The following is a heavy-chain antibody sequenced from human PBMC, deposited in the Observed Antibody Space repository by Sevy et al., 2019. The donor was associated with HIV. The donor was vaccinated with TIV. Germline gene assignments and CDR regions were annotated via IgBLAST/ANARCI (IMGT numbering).Heavy chain of an antibody. J-gene: IGHJ5*02. V-gene: IGHV3-73*01. D-gene: IGHD2-2*01. Sequence: GGSLRLSCAASGFTFSGSAMHWVRQASGKGLEWVGRIRSKANSYATAYAASVKGRFTISRDDSKNTAYLQMNSLKTEDTAMYYCTRHHEYQLPIEYNWFDPWGQGTLVTVSS. CDR2: IRSKANSYAT. CDR1: GFTFSGSA. CDR3: TRHHEYQLPIEYNWFDP.